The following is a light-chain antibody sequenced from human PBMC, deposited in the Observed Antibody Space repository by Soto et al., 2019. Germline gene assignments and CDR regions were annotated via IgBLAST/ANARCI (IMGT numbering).Light chain of an antibody. CDR3: CSYAGPYVV. CDR2: EGS. Sequence: QSALTQPASVSGSPGQSITISCTGTSSDVGSYNLVSWYQQHPGKAPKLMIYEGSKRPSGVSNRFSGSKSGNTASLTISGLQAEDEDDYYCCSYAGPYVVFGGGTKVTVL. CDR1: SSDVGSYNL. J-gene: IGLJ2*01. V-gene: IGLV2-23*01.